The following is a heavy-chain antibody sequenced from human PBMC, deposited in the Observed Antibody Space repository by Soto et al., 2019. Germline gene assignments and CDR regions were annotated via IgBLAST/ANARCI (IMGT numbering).Heavy chain of an antibody. CDR3: ARARSIVVVPAAHKNWFDP. CDR2: INPNSGDT. Sequence: ASVKVSGKASGYTFTGYYVHWVRQAPGQGLEWMGWINPNSGDTNSAQNFQGRVTMTRDTSISTAYTELSSLTSDDTALYYCARARSIVVVPAAHKNWFDPWGQGTLVTVSS. D-gene: IGHD2-2*01. V-gene: IGHV1-2*02. CDR1: GYTFTGYY. J-gene: IGHJ5*02.